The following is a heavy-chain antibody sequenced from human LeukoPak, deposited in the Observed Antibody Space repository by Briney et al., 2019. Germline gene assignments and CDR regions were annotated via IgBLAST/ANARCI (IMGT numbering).Heavy chain of an antibody. Sequence: GASVKVSCKASGYTFISYGISWVRQAPGQGLEWMGGIIPIFGTANYAQKFQGRVTITADESTSTAYMELSSLRSEDTAVYYCARDTMTGFGELLSYFDYWGQGTLVTVSS. D-gene: IGHD3-10*01. V-gene: IGHV1-69*13. CDR2: IIPIFGTA. CDR3: ARDTMTGFGELLSYFDY. CDR1: GYTFISYG. J-gene: IGHJ4*02.